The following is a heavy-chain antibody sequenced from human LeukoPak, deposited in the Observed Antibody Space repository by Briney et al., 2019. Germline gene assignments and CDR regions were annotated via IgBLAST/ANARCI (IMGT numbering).Heavy chain of an antibody. J-gene: IGHJ3*02. CDR3: ARRSITMVRGPPGDAFDI. D-gene: IGHD3-10*01. CDR1: GYSFTSYW. CDR2: IYPGDSDT. V-gene: IGHV5-51*01. Sequence: GESLKISCKGSGYSFTSYWIGWVRQMPGKGLEWMGIIYPGDSDTRYSPSFQGQVTISADKSISTAYLQWSSPKASDTAMYYCARRSITMVRGPPGDAFDIWGQRTMVTVSS.